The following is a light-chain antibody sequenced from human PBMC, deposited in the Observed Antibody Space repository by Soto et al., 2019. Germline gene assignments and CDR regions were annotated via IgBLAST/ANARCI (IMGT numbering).Light chain of an antibody. CDR3: QQYNNWPQWT. CDR1: QSISSN. CDR2: GAY. V-gene: IGKV3-15*01. J-gene: IGKJ1*01. Sequence: EIVMTQSPATLSVSPGERATLSCRASQSISSNLAWYQQKAGQPPRLLIYGAYTRATGIPARFSGNGSGTEFTLTISSLQSEDFAVYYCQQYNNWPQWTFGQGTKV.